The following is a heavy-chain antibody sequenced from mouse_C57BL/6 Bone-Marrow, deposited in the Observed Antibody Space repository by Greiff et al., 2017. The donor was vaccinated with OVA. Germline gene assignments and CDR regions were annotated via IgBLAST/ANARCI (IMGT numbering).Heavy chain of an antibody. CDR3: ARKSNPAWFAY. CDR1: GYTFTSYD. J-gene: IGHJ3*01. CDR2: IYPRDGST. D-gene: IGHD2-5*01. Sequence: VQLQQSGPELVKPGASVKLSCKASGYTFTSYDINWVKQRPGQGLEWIGWIYPRDGSTKYNEKFKGKATLTVDTSSSTAYMELLSLTSEDSAVYFCARKSNPAWFAYWGQGTLVTVSA. V-gene: IGHV1-85*01.